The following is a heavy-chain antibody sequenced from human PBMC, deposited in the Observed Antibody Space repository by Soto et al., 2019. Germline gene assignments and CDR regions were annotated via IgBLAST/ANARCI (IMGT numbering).Heavy chain of an antibody. Sequence: GGSLRLSCAASGFTFTTAWINWVRQAPGKGLEWVGRIKSKTDGGSTYYADSVKGRFTISRDNSKNTLYLQMNSLRAEDTAVYYCARDRGGPFDYWGQGTLVTVSS. CDR3: ARDRGGPFDY. CDR1: GFTFTTAW. CDR2: IKSKTDGGST. J-gene: IGHJ4*02. V-gene: IGHV3-15*07. D-gene: IGHD5-12*01.